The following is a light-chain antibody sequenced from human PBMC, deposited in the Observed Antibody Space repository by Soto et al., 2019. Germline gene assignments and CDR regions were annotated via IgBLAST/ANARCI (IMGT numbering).Light chain of an antibody. Sequence: EIVLTQSPGTLSLSPGERATLSCRASQSVSTSDLAWYQQKPGQAPRLLIYGASSRATGIPDRFSGSGSGTDFTLTISRLEPEDFAVYYCLQYDDWPSFGQGTKVDIK. V-gene: IGKV3-20*01. CDR1: QSVSTSD. CDR2: GAS. J-gene: IGKJ1*01. CDR3: LQYDDWPS.